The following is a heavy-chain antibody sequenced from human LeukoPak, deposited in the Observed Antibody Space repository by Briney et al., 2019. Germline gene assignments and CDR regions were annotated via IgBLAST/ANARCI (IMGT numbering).Heavy chain of an antibody. V-gene: IGHV1-2*02. D-gene: IGHD6-13*01. Sequence: ASVKVSCKASGYTFTGYYMHWVRQAPGQGLEWMGWINPNSGGTNYAQKFQGRVTMTRDTSISTAHMELSRLRSDDTAVYYCARGRIAAAGLEFDYWGQGTLVTVSS. CDR3: ARGRIAAAGLEFDY. J-gene: IGHJ4*02. CDR2: INPNSGGT. CDR1: GYTFTGYY.